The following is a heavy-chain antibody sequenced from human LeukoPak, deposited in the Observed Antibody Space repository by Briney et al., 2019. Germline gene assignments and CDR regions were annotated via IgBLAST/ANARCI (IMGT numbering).Heavy chain of an antibody. CDR3: ARGFPDIVVVVAAHEPYYFDY. D-gene: IGHD2-15*01. V-gene: IGHV4-39*01. CDR2: IYFSGST. J-gene: IGHJ4*02. Sequence: SETLSLTCTVSGGSISSRTYYWGWIRQPPGKGLEWIGSIYFSGSTYYNPSLKSRVSVSVDTSKNQFSLKLSSVTAADTAVYYCARGFPDIVVVVAAHEPYYFDYWGQGTLVTVSS. CDR1: GGSISSRTYY.